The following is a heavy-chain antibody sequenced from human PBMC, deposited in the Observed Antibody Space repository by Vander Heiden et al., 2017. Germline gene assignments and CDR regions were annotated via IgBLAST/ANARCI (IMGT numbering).Heavy chain of an antibody. Sequence: QVQLVQSGAEVKKPGASVKVSCKASGYTFTSYDINWVRQATGQGLEGMGWMNTNSGNTGYAKKFQGRVTMTRKTSRSTAYMELSSLRFEETAVYYFARGRPWEPRGGDDYWGQGTLVTVSS. D-gene: IGHD1-26*01. CDR2: MNTNSGNT. CDR1: GYTFTSYD. CDR3: ARGRPWEPRGGDDY. V-gene: IGHV1-8*01. J-gene: IGHJ4*02.